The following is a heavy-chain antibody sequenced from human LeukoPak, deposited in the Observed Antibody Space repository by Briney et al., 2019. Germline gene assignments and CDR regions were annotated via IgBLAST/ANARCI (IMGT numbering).Heavy chain of an antibody. CDR1: GGSISSSSYY. V-gene: IGHV4-39*01. D-gene: IGHD1-7*01. Sequence: SETLSLTRTVSGGSISSSSYYWGWIRQPPGKGLEWIGSIYYSGSTYYNPSLKSRVTISVDTSKNQFSLKLSSVTAADTAVYYCASRGLELEELDYWGQGTLVTVSS. CDR2: IYYSGST. CDR3: ASRGLELEELDY. J-gene: IGHJ4*02.